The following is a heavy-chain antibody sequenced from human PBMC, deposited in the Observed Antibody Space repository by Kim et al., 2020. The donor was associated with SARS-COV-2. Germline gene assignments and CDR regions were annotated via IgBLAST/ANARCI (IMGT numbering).Heavy chain of an antibody. D-gene: IGHD6-13*01. Sequence: GGSLRLSCAASGFTFSSYAMSWVRQAPGKGLEWVSVIYSGGSSTYYADSVKGRFTISRDNSKNTLYLQMKSLRAEDTAVYYCANTGYSSSWPDFNYWGQGTLVTVSS. CDR1: GFTFSSYA. CDR3: ANTGYSSSWPDFNY. CDR2: IYSGGSST. V-gene: IGHV3-23*03. J-gene: IGHJ4*02.